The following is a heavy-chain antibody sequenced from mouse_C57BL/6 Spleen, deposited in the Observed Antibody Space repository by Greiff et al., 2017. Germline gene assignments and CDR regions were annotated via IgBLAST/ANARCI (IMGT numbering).Heavy chain of an antibody. CDR2: IDPSDSYT. CDR3: ARGGDGSGYPYAMDY. Sequence: QVQLQQPGAELVRPGTSVKLSCKASGYTFTSYWMHWVKQRPGQGLEWIGVIDPSDSYTNYNQKFKGKATLTVDTSSNTAYMQLSSLTSEDSSVYYCARGGDGSGYPYAMDYWGQGTSVTVS. V-gene: IGHV1-59*01. CDR1: GYTFTSYW. D-gene: IGHD3-2*02. J-gene: IGHJ4*01.